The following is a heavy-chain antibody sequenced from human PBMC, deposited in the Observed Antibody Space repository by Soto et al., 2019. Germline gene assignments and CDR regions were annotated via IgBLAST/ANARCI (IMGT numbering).Heavy chain of an antibody. CDR3: ADGGEWSFNFEY. Sequence: EVQLLESGGGLVQLGGSLRPSVEPLEFGFRIYAWSWVRRAPGRGLEWVSGISGSGENTYYADSVKGRFTISRDNSKNTLYLQMNNLRVEDKAVYYCADGGEWSFNFEYWGQGTLVTVFS. V-gene: IGHV3-23*01. CDR2: ISGSGENT. CDR1: EFGFRIYA. D-gene: IGHD3-3*01. J-gene: IGHJ4*02.